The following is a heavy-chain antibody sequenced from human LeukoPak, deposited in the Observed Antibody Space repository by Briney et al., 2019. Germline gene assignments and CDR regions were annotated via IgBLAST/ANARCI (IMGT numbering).Heavy chain of an antibody. CDR2: IKPDGSEK. CDR3: ARDRGSSGWYEFDY. CDR1: GFTFSSHW. V-gene: IGHV3-7*01. Sequence: PGGSLRLSCAASGFTFSSHWMSWVRQAPGKGLEWVASIKPDGSEKYYVDSVKGRFTISRDSAKSSLYLQMNTLRAEDTAVYYCARDRGSSGWYEFDYWGQGTLVPVSS. D-gene: IGHD6-19*01. J-gene: IGHJ4*02.